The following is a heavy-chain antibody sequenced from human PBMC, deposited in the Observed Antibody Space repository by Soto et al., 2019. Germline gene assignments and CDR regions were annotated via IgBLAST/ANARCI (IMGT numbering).Heavy chain of an antibody. D-gene: IGHD3-10*01. V-gene: IGHV3-23*01. J-gene: IGHJ5*02. CDR2: VTVTGGYT. CDR3: AGQRSPEGWFDP. Sequence: WGTLRLSFAASAISLNTHGVTWVRQAPGKGLEWVSTVTVTGGYTYYADSVKGRFTISRDRSNYTVSLLLDSLRVEDTAIYYCAGQRSPEGWFDPWGQGTLVTVSS. CDR1: AISLNTHG.